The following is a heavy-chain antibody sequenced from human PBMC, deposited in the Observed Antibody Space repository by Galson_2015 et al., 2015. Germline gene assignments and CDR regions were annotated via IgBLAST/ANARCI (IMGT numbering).Heavy chain of an antibody. D-gene: IGHD4-17*01. J-gene: IGHJ5*02. CDR2: ISSSSSYI. Sequence: SLGLSCAASGFTFSSYDMNWVRQAPGKGLEWVSSISSSSSYIYYADSVKGRFTISRDNAKNSLYLQMNSLRAEDTAVYYCARDGTVKYNWFDPWGQGTLVTVSS. CDR1: GFTFSSYD. CDR3: ARDGTVKYNWFDP. V-gene: IGHV3-21*01.